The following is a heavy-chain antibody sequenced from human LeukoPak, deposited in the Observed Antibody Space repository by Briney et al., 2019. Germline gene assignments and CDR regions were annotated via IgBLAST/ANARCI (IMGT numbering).Heavy chain of an antibody. CDR1: GFTFSSYG. Sequence: GGSLRLSCAASGFTFSSYGMQWVRQAPGKGLEWVAVILYDGSNKYYADSVKGRFTISRDNSKNTLYLQMNSLRAEDTAVYYCAKNMLSMVSLDAFDMWGQGTMVTVSS. CDR2: ILYDGSNK. D-gene: IGHD3-10*01. CDR3: AKNMLSMVSLDAFDM. V-gene: IGHV3-30*18. J-gene: IGHJ3*02.